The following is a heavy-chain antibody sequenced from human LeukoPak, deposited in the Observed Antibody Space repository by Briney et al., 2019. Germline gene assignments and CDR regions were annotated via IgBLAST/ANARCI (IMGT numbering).Heavy chain of an antibody. CDR2: INSDGSST. D-gene: IGHD3-9*01. Sequence: GGSLRLSCAASAFTFSSYWMHWVRQAPGKGLVWVSRINSDGSSTSYADSVKGRFTISRDNAKNTLYLQMNSLRAEDTAMYYCARVYYDILTGYYNVIDCWGQGTLVTVSS. V-gene: IGHV3-74*01. CDR3: ARVYYDILTGYYNVIDC. CDR1: AFTFSSYW. J-gene: IGHJ4*02.